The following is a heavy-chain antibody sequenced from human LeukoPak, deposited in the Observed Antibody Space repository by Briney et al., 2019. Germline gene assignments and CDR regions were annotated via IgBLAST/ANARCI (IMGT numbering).Heavy chain of an antibody. CDR3: ARNDWGGGSWFGYYYYMDV. CDR1: GFTFSSYA. V-gene: IGHV3-30-3*01. Sequence: GGSLRLSCAASGFTFSSYAMHWVRQAPGKGLEWVAVISYDGSNKYYADSVKGRFTISRDNSKNTLYLQMNSLRAEDTAVNYCARNDWGGGSWFGYYYYMDVWGKGTTVTVSS. D-gene: IGHD3-16*01. CDR2: ISYDGSNK. J-gene: IGHJ6*03.